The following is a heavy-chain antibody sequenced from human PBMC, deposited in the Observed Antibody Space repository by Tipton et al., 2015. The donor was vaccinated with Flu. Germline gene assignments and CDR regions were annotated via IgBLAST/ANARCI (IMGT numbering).Heavy chain of an antibody. D-gene: IGHD3-10*01. V-gene: IGHV4-4*07. CDR3: ARGSGSGTHVMFDY. J-gene: IGHJ4*02. CDR2: IYSSGST. CDR1: GGSLSSFY. Sequence: TLSLTCTVSGGSLSSFYWTWIRQPAGKGLEYIGRIYSSGSTNYNPSFKSRVSMSVDTSKTQFSLDLSSVTAADTAMYYCARGSGSGTHVMFDYWGQGTLVTVSP.